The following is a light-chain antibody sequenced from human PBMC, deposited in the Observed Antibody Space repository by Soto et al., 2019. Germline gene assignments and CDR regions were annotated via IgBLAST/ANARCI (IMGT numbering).Light chain of an antibody. CDR2: DGS. Sequence: DIQTAQVPSGLCDSVLEGVTVTCRSSQSMSSWLAWFQQKPGKAPKLLIYDGSRLESGVPSRFSGSGSGTEFTLTISSLQPDDFATYYCQQHNSYSPWTFGQGTKVDIK. CDR3: QQHNSYSPWT. CDR1: QSMSSW. V-gene: IGKV1-5*01. J-gene: IGKJ1*01.